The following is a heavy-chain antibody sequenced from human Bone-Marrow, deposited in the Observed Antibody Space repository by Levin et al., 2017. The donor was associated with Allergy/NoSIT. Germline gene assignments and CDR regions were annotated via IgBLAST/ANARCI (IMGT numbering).Heavy chain of an antibody. CDR1: GYTFTSYD. CDR3: ARGNAKLSRGPPAPKRGITYYYYYGMDG. Sequence: PGESLKISCKASGYTFTSYDINWVRQATGQGLEWMGWMNPNSGNTGYAQKFQGRVTMTRNTSISTAYMELSSLRSEDTAVYYCARGNAKLSRGPPAPKRGITYYYYYGMDGWGQGTTVTVSS. J-gene: IGHJ6*02. V-gene: IGHV1-8*01. CDR2: MNPNSGNT. D-gene: IGHD3-16*02.